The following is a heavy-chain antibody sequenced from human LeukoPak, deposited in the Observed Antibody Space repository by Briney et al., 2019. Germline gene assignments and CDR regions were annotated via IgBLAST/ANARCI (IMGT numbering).Heavy chain of an antibody. CDR3: AKSKSSSSGSNYMDV. D-gene: IGHD6-6*01. V-gene: IGHV3-43D*03. CDR1: GFTFDDYA. CDR2: ISWDGGST. J-gene: IGHJ6*03. Sequence: GGSLRLSCAAFGFTFDDYAMHWVRQAPGKGLEWVSAISWDGGSTYYADSVKGRFTISRDNSKNSLYLQMNSLRAEDTALYYCAKSKSSSSGSNYMDVWGKGTTVTVSS.